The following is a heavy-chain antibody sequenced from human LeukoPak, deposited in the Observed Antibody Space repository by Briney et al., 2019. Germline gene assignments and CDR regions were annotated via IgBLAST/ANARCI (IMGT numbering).Heavy chain of an antibody. CDR2: ISGSGGST. Sequence: GGSLRLSCAASGFTFSSYAMSWVRQAPGKGLEWVSAISGSGGSTYYADSVNGRFTISRDNSKNTLYLQMNSLRAEDTAVYYCAKRQQQRRFFDYWGQGTLVTVSS. J-gene: IGHJ4*02. V-gene: IGHV3-23*01. CDR1: GFTFSSYA. CDR3: AKRQQQRRFFDY. D-gene: IGHD6-13*01.